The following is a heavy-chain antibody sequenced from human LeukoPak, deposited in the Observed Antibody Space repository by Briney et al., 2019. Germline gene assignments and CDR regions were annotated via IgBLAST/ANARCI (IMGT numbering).Heavy chain of an antibody. D-gene: IGHD2/OR15-2a*01. CDR1: GFTFSSYS. CDR3: ARVYGTL. Sequence: GGSLRLSXAASGFTFSSYSMNWVRQAPGKGLEWVSSINRSSSGIYYADSVQGRFTMSRDNAKSSVYMELNSLRAEDTAVYYCARVYGTLWGQGTLVTVSS. CDR2: INRSSSGI. J-gene: IGHJ4*02. V-gene: IGHV3-21*01.